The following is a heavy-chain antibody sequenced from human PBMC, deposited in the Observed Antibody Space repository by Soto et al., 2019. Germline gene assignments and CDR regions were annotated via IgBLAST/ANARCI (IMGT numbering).Heavy chain of an antibody. V-gene: IGHV3-23*01. CDR2: ISGSGGST. Sequence: GGSLRLSFAASVFTFSSYAMSWVRQAPGKGLEWVSAISGSGGSTYYADSVKGRFTISRDNSKNTLYLQMNSLRAEDTAVYYCAKGGDGYNLGWYFDLWGRGTLVTVSS. CDR1: VFTFSSYA. CDR3: AKGGDGYNLGWYFDL. J-gene: IGHJ2*01. D-gene: IGHD5-12*01.